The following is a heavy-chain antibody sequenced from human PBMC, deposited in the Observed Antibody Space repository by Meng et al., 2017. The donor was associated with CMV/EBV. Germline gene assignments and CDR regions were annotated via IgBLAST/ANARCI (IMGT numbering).Heavy chain of an antibody. J-gene: IGHJ6*02. CDR1: GFTFDDYA. CDR2: ISWNSGSI. V-gene: IGHV3-9*01. CDR3: ARVGALPTFYGMDV. D-gene: IGHD1-1*01. Sequence: GGSLRLSCAASGFTFDDYAMHWVRQAPGKGLEWVSGISWNSGSIGYADSVKGRFTISRDNSKNTLYLQMNSLRAEDTAVYYCARVGALPTFYGMDVWGQGTTVTVS.